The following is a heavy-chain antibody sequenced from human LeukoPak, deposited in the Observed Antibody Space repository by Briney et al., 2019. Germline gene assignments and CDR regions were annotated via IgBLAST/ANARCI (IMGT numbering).Heavy chain of an antibody. Sequence: SETLSLTCTVSGGSISSYYWSWIRQPAGKGLEWIGRIYTSGSTNYNPSLKSRVTMSVDTSKNQFSLKLSSVTAADTAVYYCARDLLTVTTPYFDYWGQGTLVTVSS. J-gene: IGHJ4*02. CDR1: GGSISSYY. D-gene: IGHD4-17*01. V-gene: IGHV4-4*07. CDR3: ARDLLTVTTPYFDY. CDR2: IYTSGST.